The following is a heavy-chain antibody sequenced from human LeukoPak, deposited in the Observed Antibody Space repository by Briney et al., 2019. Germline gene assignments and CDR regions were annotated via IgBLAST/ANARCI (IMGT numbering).Heavy chain of an antibody. Sequence: GGSLRLSCAASGFTFSNYAMSWVRQAPGKGLEWVAFISYDGSNKYYADSAKGRFTISRGSSKNTLYLQMNSLRPEDTAVYYCSKDYDYGDYAADYWGQGTLVTVSS. CDR1: GFTFSNYA. V-gene: IGHV3-30*18. CDR2: ISYDGSNK. CDR3: SKDYDYGDYAADY. J-gene: IGHJ4*02. D-gene: IGHD4-17*01.